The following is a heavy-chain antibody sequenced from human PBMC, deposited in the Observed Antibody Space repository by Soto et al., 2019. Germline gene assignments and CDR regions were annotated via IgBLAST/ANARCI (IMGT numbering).Heavy chain of an antibody. CDR1: GGSISSDNW. D-gene: IGHD2-8*01. V-gene: IGHV4-4*02. CDR3: AGTIHY. CDR2: IYHSGST. Sequence: QVQLQESGPGLVNPSVTLSLTCAVSGGSISSDNWWSWVRQPPGKGLGWIGDIYHSGSTNYDSSLRGRVTISIDKSKNQFSLKLNSVTAADTAVYYCAGTIHYWGQGTLVTVSS. J-gene: IGHJ4*02.